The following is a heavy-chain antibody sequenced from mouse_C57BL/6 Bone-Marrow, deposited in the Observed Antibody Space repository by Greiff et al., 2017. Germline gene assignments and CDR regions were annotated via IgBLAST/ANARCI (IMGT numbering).Heavy chain of an antibody. J-gene: IGHJ3*01. D-gene: IGHD1-1*01. CDR1: GYTFTSYW. V-gene: IGHV1-72*01. CDR3: EREEVTTVVATPFAY. Sequence: VQLQQPGAELVKPGASVKLSCKASGYTFTSYWMHWVKQRPGRGLEWIGRIDPTSGGTKYNEKFKSKATLTVDKHSSTAYMQLSSLTTEDSEVYDCEREEVTTVVATPFAYWGQGTLVTVSA. CDR2: IDPTSGGT.